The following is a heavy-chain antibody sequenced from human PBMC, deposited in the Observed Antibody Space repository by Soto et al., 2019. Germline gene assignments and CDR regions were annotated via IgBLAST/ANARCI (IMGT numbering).Heavy chain of an antibody. V-gene: IGHV3-7*01. D-gene: IGHD3-10*01. J-gene: IGHJ6*04. CDR3: ARDPETSPARITMVRGVWVDSRRGGEMDV. CDR1: GFTFSSYW. CDR2: IKQDGSEK. Sequence: GGSLRLSCAASGFTFSSYWMSWVRQAPGKGLEWVANIKQDGSEKYYVDSVKGRFTISRDNAKNSLYLQMNSLRAEDTAVYYCARDPETSPARITMVRGVWVDSRRGGEMDVWGKGTTVTVSS.